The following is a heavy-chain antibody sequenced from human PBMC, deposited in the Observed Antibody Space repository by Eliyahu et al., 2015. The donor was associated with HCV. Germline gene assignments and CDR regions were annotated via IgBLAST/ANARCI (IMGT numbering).Heavy chain of an antibody. CDR2: IKSKTDGGTT. Sequence: EVQLVESGGGLVKPGGSLRLSCAASGFTFSNAWMSWVRQAPGKGLEWVGRIKSKTDGGTTDYAAPVKGRFTISRDDSKNTLYLQMNSLKTEDTAVYYCTTDYMALHWFDPWGQGTLVTVSS. V-gene: IGHV3-15*01. CDR1: GFTFSNAW. CDR3: TTDYMALHWFDP. D-gene: IGHD5-24*01. J-gene: IGHJ5*02.